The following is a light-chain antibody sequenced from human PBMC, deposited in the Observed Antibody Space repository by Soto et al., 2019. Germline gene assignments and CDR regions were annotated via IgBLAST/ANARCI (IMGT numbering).Light chain of an antibody. CDR3: QKYNNWPIT. V-gene: IGKV3-15*01. CDR2: GAS. J-gene: IGKJ5*01. CDR1: QSVGSN. Sequence: EIVLTPSPGTLSFSPVERATLSCRASQSVGSNLVWYQQKPGQAPRLLIYGASTRATGIPARFSGSGSGTEFTLTISSLQSEDFAVYYCQKYNNWPITCGQGTRREIK.